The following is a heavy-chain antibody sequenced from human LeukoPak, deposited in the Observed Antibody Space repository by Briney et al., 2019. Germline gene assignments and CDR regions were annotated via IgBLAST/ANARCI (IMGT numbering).Heavy chain of an antibody. Sequence: GASVKVSCKASGYTFTSYDINWVRQATGQGREWMGWMNPNSGNTGYAQKFQGRVTITRNTSISTAYMELSSLRSEDTAVYYCARGLRSHIAAAGKRYYFDYWGQGTLVTVSS. D-gene: IGHD6-13*01. J-gene: IGHJ4*02. CDR3: ARGLRSHIAAAGKRYYFDY. CDR2: MNPNSGNT. CDR1: GYTFTSYD. V-gene: IGHV1-8*03.